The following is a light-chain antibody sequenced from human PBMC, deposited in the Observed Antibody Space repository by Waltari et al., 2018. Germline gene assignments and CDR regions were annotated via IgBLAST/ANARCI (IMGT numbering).Light chain of an antibody. V-gene: IGLV2-14*03. CDR1: STDIGDYNY. CDR2: DVV. Sequence: QSALTPPASVSGSAGQSLTISCTGTSTDIGDYNYVSCYQQHPGKVPKLMIYDVVGRPSGVSDRFSGSKSGNTASLTISGLQTEDEADYYCSSYTSTSTFVFGSGTKVTVL. CDR3: SSYTSTSTFV. J-gene: IGLJ1*01.